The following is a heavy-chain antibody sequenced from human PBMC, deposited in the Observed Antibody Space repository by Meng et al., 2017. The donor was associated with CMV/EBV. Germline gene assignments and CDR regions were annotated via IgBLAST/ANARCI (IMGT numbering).Heavy chain of an antibody. D-gene: IGHD3-3*01. V-gene: IGHV3-30-3*01. Sequence: YSMHWVRQAPGKGLEWVAFISYDGSNKYYADSVKGRFTISRDNSKNTLYLQMNSLRAEDTAVYYCAREYYDFWSGYYTGAVGWFDPWGQGTLVTVSS. CDR2: ISYDGSNK. CDR1: YS. CDR3: AREYYDFWSGYYTGAVGWFDP. J-gene: IGHJ5*02.